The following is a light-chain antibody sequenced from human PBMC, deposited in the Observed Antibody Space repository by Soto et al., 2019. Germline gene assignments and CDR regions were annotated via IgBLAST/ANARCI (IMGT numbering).Light chain of an antibody. V-gene: IGKV3-11*01. J-gene: IGKJ4*01. CDR1: QSVIIY. CDR3: QQRSNWPPLT. Sequence: EIVLTQSPATRSWSPGERATLSFSASQSVIIYLAWYQQKPGQAPRLLIYDASNRATGIPARFSVSASGTDFTLTISSLEPEDFAVYYCQQRSNWPPLTFGGGTKVEIK. CDR2: DAS.